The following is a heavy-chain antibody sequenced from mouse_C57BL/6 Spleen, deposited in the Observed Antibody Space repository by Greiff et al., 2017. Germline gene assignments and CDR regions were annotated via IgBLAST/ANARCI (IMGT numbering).Heavy chain of an antibody. V-gene: IGHV1-55*01. J-gene: IGHJ3*01. CDR3: AREGDGLSWFAY. CDR1: GYTFTSYW. D-gene: IGHD2-3*01. CDR2: IYPGSGST. Sequence: QVQLQQPGAELVKPGASVKMSCKASGYTFTSYWITWVKQRPGQGLEWIGDIYPGSGSTNYNEKFKSKATLTVDTSSSTAYMQLSSLTSEDSAVYYCAREGDGLSWFAYWGQGTLVTVSA.